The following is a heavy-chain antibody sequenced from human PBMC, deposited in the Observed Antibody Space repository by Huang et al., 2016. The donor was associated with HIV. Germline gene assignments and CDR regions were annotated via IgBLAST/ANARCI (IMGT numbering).Heavy chain of an antibody. D-gene: IGHD3-22*01. V-gene: IGHV3-11*04. CDR2: ISCSGYSI. Sequence: QVQLVESGGGLVKPGGSLRLSCAASGFTLSDNYVNWIRQASVKGLDGVSYISCSGYSIYYSDSVKGRFTISRDNAKNSLYLQMNSLRVEDTGIYFCARGQTAYYDSSGHMDVWGKGTTVSVSS. CDR3: ARGQTAYYDSSGHMDV. CDR1: GFTLSDNY. J-gene: IGHJ6*03.